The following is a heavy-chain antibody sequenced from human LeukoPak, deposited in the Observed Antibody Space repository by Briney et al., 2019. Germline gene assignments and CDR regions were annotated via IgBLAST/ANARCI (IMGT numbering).Heavy chain of an antibody. CDR1: GGSISSYY. Sequence: SETLSLTCTVSGGSISSYYWSWIRQPAGKGLEWIGRIYTSGSTNYNPSLKSRVTMSVDTSKNQFSLKLSSVTAADTAVYHCARDVKAAAGPTRAYYYYYYGMDVWGQGTTVTVSS. J-gene: IGHJ6*02. CDR3: ARDVKAAAGPTRAYYYYYYGMDV. D-gene: IGHD6-13*01. CDR2: IYTSGST. V-gene: IGHV4-4*07.